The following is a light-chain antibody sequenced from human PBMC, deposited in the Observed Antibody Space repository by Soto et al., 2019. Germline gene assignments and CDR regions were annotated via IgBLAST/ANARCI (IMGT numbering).Light chain of an antibody. CDR3: QQYGSSPPYT. V-gene: IGKV3-20*01. CDR1: QSFSGKY. J-gene: IGKJ2*01. CDR2: GAS. Sequence: EIVLTQSPGTLSLSPGERATLSCRASQSFSGKYLAWYQQKPGQAPRLLIHGASNRATGIPDRFSGSGSGTVFTLTISNLEPEDFAVYYCQQYGSSPPYTFGQGTKLEIK.